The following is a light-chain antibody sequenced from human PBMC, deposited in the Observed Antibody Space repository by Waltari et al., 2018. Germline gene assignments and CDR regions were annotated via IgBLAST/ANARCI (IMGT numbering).Light chain of an antibody. CDR3: CSYARGNALV. CDR2: EVD. V-gene: IGLV2-23*02. Sequence: QSALTQPASVSGSPGQSITISCAGTSSDADSYNLVSWYQQYPGKVPKLIIYEVDKRPSGVSKRFSGSNSGNTASLTISGLQAEDEADYSCCSYARGNALVFGGGTKLTVL. J-gene: IGLJ2*01. CDR1: SSDADSYNL.